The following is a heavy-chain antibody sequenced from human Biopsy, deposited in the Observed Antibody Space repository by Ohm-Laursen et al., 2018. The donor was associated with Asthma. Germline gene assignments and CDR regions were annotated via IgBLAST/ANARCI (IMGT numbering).Heavy chain of an antibody. Sequence: SLRLSCAASGFTFRSYAMHWVRQAPGKGLEWVAVGGSYYDGGLKYYADSVNGRFTVSRDDSKNTLYLQMNSLRADDTAVYYCARDVMEWYLPAFDFWGQGTLVTVSS. CDR3: ARDVMEWYLPAFDF. CDR1: GFTFRSYA. V-gene: IGHV3-30-3*01. J-gene: IGHJ4*03. D-gene: IGHD3-3*01. CDR2: GGSYYDGGLK.